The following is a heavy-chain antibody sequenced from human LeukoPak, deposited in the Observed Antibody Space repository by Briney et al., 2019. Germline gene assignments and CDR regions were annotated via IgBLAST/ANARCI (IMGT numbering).Heavy chain of an antibody. D-gene: IGHD2-8*02. J-gene: IGHJ4*02. CDR1: GFTFSTFA. CDR3: ATYRQVLLPFES. V-gene: IGHV3-23*01. Sequence: GGSLRLSCAASGFTFSTFAMIWVRQPPGKELEWVSSIFPSGGEIHYADSVRGRFTISRDNSKSTLSLQMNSLRADDTAIYYCATYRQVLLPFESWGQGTLVTVSS. CDR2: IFPSGGEI.